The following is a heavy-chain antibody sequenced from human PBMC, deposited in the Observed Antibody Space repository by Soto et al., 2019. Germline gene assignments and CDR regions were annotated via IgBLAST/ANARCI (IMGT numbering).Heavy chain of an antibody. Sequence: QAPGQGLEWMGWINPNSGGTNYAQKFQGWVTMTRDTSISTAYMELSRLRSDDTAVYYCARAAYDILTGLYNGGAFEIWGQGTMVTVSS. CDR2: INPNSGGT. CDR3: ARAAYDILTGLYNGGAFEI. D-gene: IGHD3-9*01. J-gene: IGHJ3*02. V-gene: IGHV1-2*04.